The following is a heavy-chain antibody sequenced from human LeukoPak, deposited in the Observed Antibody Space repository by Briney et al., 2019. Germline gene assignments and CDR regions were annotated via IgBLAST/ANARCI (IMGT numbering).Heavy chain of an antibody. CDR2: INHSGST. CDR1: GGSFSGYY. J-gene: IGHJ4*02. D-gene: IGHD2-15*01. V-gene: IGHV4-34*01. Sequence: SETLSLTCAVYGGSFSGYYWSWIRQPPGKGLEWIGEINHSGSTNYNPSLKSRVTISVDTSKNQFSLKLSSVTAADTAVYYCARGVVVVAAIPSYYFDYWGQGTLVTVSS. CDR3: ARGVVVVAAIPSYYFDY.